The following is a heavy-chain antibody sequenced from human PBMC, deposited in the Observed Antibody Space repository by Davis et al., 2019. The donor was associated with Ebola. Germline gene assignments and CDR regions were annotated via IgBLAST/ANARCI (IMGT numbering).Heavy chain of an antibody. V-gene: IGHV4-30-2*01. CDR2: IYHSGST. CDR1: GGSISSSSYY. Sequence: SETLSLTCTVSGGSISSSSYYWGWIRQPPGKGLEWIGYIYHSGSTYYNPSLKSRVTISVDRSKNQFSLKLSSVTAADTAVYYCARAGDSSGYLGAFDIWGQGTMVTVSS. D-gene: IGHD3-22*01. CDR3: ARAGDSSGYLGAFDI. J-gene: IGHJ3*02.